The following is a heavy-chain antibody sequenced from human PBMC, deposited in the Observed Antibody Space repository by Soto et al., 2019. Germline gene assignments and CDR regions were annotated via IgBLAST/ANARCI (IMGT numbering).Heavy chain of an antibody. Sequence: SGGSLRLSCAASGFTFSSYAMSWVRQAPGKGLEWVSAISGSGGSTYYADSVKGRFTISRDNSKNTLYLQMNSLRAEDTAVYYCAKDASRLTLIAAAGMGAFDIWGQGTMVTVSS. J-gene: IGHJ3*02. CDR2: ISGSGGST. D-gene: IGHD6-13*01. CDR1: GFTFSSYA. CDR3: AKDASRLTLIAAAGMGAFDI. V-gene: IGHV3-23*01.